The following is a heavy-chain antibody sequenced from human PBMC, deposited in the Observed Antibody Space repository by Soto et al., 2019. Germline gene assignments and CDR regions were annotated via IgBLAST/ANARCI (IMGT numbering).Heavy chain of an antibody. Sequence: WETLSLTCAVSGYSISSGYYWGWIRQPPGKGLEWIGNIFRTGRTYYNPSLKSRVTISVDTSKNQFSLKLTSVTAADTAVYYCASDCGYYGSGSSTNFDYWGRGTLVTVSS. D-gene: IGHD3-10*01. V-gene: IGHV4-38-2*01. CDR3: ASDCGYYGSGSSTNFDY. J-gene: IGHJ4*02. CDR2: IFRTGRT. CDR1: GYSISSGYY.